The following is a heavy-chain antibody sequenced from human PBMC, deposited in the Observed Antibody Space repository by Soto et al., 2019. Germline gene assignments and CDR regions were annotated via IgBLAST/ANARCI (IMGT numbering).Heavy chain of an antibody. CDR3: ERDLAGDY. V-gene: IGHV1-69*06. CDR1: GGTFSSYA. J-gene: IGHJ4*02. CDR2: IIPILKTT. Sequence: QVQLVQSGAEVKKPGSSVNVSCKASGGTFSSYAISWVRQAPGQGLEWMGAIIPILKTTNYAQKFQGRVTITADTSTSTAYMELSSLRSEDTAVYFCERDLAGDYWGQGTLVTVSP.